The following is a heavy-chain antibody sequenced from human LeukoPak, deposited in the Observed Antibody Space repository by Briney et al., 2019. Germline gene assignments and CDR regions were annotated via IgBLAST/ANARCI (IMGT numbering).Heavy chain of an antibody. CDR1: GGSISSSSYY. D-gene: IGHD3-10*01. J-gene: IGHJ4*02. Sequence: TTSETLSLTCTVSGGSISSSSYYWGWIRQPPGKGLEWIGSIYYSGSTYYNPSLKSRVAISVDTSKNQFSLKLSSVTAADTAVYYCARHVTMVRGVFDYWGQGTLVTVSS. CDR2: IYYSGST. CDR3: ARHVTMVRGVFDY. V-gene: IGHV4-39*01.